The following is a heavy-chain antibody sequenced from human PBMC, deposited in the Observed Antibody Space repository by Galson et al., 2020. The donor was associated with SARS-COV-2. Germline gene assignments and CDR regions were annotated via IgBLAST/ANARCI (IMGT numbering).Heavy chain of an antibody. Sequence: GGSLRLSCAASGFTFSSYGMHWVRQAPGKGLEWVAVISYDGSNKYYADSVKGRFTISRDNSKNTLYLQMNSLRAEDTAVYYCAFPSSGSLYYYGMDVWGQGTTVTVSS. V-gene: IGHV3-30*03. CDR1: GFTFSSYG. D-gene: IGHD3-10*01. CDR3: AFPSSGSLYYYGMDV. J-gene: IGHJ6*02. CDR2: ISYDGSNK.